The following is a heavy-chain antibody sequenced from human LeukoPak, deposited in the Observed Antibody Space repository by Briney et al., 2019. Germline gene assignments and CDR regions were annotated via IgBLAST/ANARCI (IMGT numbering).Heavy chain of an antibody. CDR2: ISDTGNT. J-gene: IGHJ4*02. CDR3: ARHTIRRVVLDY. Sequence: PSETLSLTCTVSGGSITTDYWSWIRQPPGRGLEGIGYISDTGNTMYNTSLESRVSISVDTSKNQFSLKLSSVTAAYTAVYYCARHTIRRVVLDYCGRGTRVTVSS. CDR1: GGSITTDY. D-gene: IGHD3-10*01. V-gene: IGHV4-59*08.